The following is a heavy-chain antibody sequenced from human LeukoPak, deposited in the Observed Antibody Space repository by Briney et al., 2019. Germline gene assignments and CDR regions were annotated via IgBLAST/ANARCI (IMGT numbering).Heavy chain of an antibody. V-gene: IGHV1-69*04. J-gene: IGHJ6*02. Sequence: SVKVSCKASGGTFSSYAISWVRQAPGQGLEWMGRIIPILGIANYAQKFQGRVTITADKSTSTAYMELSSLRAEDTAVYYCARDLEFDFWSGYWRPESSGMDVWGQGTTVTVSS. CDR1: GGTFSSYA. D-gene: IGHD3-3*01. CDR3: ARDLEFDFWSGYWRPESSGMDV. CDR2: IIPILGIA.